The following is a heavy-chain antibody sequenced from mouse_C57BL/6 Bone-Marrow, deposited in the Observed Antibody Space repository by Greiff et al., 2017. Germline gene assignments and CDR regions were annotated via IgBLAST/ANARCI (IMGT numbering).Heavy chain of an antibody. V-gene: IGHV14-4*01. CDR2: IDPENGDT. CDR1: GFNIKDDY. J-gene: IGHJ2*01. CDR3: STGSLSLDY. Sequence: EVQLQQSGAELVRPGASVKLSCTASGFNIKDDYMHWVKQRPEQGLEWIGWIDPENGDTEYASKFQGKATITADKASNTAYLQLSSLTSEDTAVYYCSTGSLSLDYWGQGTTLTVSS. D-gene: IGHD1-1*01.